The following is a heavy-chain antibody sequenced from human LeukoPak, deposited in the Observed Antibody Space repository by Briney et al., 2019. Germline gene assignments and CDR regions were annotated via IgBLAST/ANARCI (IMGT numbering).Heavy chain of an antibody. CDR3: ARWGLYCSSTSCRYYYYYGMDV. Sequence: ASAKVSCKASGYTFTSYGISWVRQAPGQGLEWMGWISAYNGNTNYAQKLQGRVTMTTDTFTSTAYMELRSLRSDDTAVYYCARWGLYCSSTSCRYYYYYGMDVWGQGTTVTVSS. J-gene: IGHJ6*02. CDR1: GYTFTSYG. CDR2: ISAYNGNT. V-gene: IGHV1-18*01. D-gene: IGHD2-2*01.